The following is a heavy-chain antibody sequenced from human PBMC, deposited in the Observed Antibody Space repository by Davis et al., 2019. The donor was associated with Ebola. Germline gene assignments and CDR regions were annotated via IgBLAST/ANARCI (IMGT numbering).Heavy chain of an antibody. CDR1: GFPLSSYW. J-gene: IGHJ4*02. V-gene: IGHV3-74*01. CDR3: ARSDYFDY. Sequence: GESLKISCAVSGFPLSSYWMHWARQAPGKGLVWVSRIKSDGSSTSYADSVKGRFTISRDNAKNTLYLQMNSLRAKGTAVYYCARSDYFDYWGQGTLVTVSS. CDR2: IKSDGSST.